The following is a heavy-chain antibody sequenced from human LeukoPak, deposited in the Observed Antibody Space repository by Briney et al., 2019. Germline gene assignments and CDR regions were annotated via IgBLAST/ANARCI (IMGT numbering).Heavy chain of an antibody. Sequence: GGSLRLSCAASGFTFSSYAMSWVRQAPGKGLEWVSAISGSGGSTYYADSVKGRFTISRDNSKNTLYLQMSSLRAEDTAVYYCAKPGSSHDAFDIWGQGTMVTVSS. V-gene: IGHV3-23*01. CDR1: GFTFSSYA. CDR2: ISGSGGST. J-gene: IGHJ3*02. CDR3: AKPGSSHDAFDI.